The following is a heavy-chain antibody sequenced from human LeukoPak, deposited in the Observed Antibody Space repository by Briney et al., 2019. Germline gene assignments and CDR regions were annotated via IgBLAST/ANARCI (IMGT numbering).Heavy chain of an antibody. CDR2: INPSGGST. J-gene: IGHJ3*02. Sequence: ASVKVSFKASGYTFTSYYMHWVRQAPGQGLEWMGIINPSGGSTSYAQKFQGRVTMTRDTSTSTVYMELSSLSSEDAAVYYCARGGRERYSSGWTDAFDIWSQGTMVTVSS. CDR3: ARGGRERYSSGWTDAFDI. V-gene: IGHV1-46*01. D-gene: IGHD6-19*01. CDR1: GYTFTSYY.